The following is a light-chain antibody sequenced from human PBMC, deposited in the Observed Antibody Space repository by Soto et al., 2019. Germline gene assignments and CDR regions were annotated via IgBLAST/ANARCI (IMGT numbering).Light chain of an antibody. CDR3: AAWDTSLSGGV. CDR2: ENN. CDR1: SSNIGSDF. Sequence: QSVLTQPPSVSAAPGQKVTISCSGSSSNIGSDFVSWYQQLPGTAPQLLIYENNKRPSGIPDRFSGSKSATSATLGITGLQPGDESDYYFAAWDTSLSGGVFGGGTKLTVL. V-gene: IGLV1-51*02. J-gene: IGLJ2*01.